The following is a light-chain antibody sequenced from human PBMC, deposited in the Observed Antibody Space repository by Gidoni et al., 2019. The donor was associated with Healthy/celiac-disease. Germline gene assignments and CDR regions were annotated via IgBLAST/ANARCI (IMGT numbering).Light chain of an antibody. CDR3: QQRSNWLCS. Sequence: EIVLTQSPSTLSLSPGERATLSCRASQSVSSYLAWYPQKPGQAPRLLIYDASNRATGIPARFSGSGSGTDFTLTISSLEPEDFAVYYCQQRSNWLCSFXQXTKLEIK. CDR2: DAS. V-gene: IGKV3-11*01. CDR1: QSVSSY. J-gene: IGKJ2*04.